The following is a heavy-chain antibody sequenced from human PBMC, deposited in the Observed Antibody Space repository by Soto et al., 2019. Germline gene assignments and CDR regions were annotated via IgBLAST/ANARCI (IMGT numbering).Heavy chain of an antibody. CDR1: GGSFSGYY. CDR2: INHSGST. Sequence: PSETLSLTCAVYGGSFSGYYLSWIRQPPGKGLEWIGEINHSGSTNYNPSLKSRVTISVDTSKNTLYLQMNSLRAEDTAVYYCAKGVRFPSPLYYFDYWGQGTLVTVSS. J-gene: IGHJ4*02. CDR3: AKGVRFPSPLYYFDY. V-gene: IGHV4-34*01. D-gene: IGHD3-10*01.